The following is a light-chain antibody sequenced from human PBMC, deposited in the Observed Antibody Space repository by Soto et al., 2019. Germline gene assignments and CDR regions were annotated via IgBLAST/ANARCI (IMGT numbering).Light chain of an antibody. CDR1: QSISIY. J-gene: IGKJ2*01. V-gene: IGKV1-39*01. CDR3: QQSFSTLRT. CDR2: DAS. Sequence: DIQMTQSPSSLSASVGDRVTITCRASQSISIYLNWYQQKPGKAPKLLIYDASSLQSGVPSRFSGSGSGIDFTLTISSLQPEDFSTYYCQQSFSTLRTFGQGTKLEI.